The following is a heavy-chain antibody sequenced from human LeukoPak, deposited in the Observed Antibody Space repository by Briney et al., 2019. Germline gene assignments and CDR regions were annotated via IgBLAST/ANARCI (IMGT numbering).Heavy chain of an antibody. J-gene: IGHJ6*03. CDR2: IYYSGST. D-gene: IGHD6-19*01. Sequence: SETLSLTCAVYGGSFSGYYWSWIRQPPGKGLEWIGYIYYSGSTNYNPSLKSRVTISVDTSKNQFSLKLSSVTAADTAVYYCARGWDSSGWYPYYYYYYYMDVWGKGTTVTISS. CDR3: ARGWDSSGWYPYYYYYYYMDV. V-gene: IGHV4-59*01. CDR1: GGSFSGYY.